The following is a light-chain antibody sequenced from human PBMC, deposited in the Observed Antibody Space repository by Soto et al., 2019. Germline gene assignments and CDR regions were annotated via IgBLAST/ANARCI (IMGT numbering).Light chain of an antibody. CDR3: AQYDNLSLT. CDR1: QDITNS. J-gene: IGKJ3*01. CDR2: DAS. V-gene: IGKV1-33*01. Sequence: DIQMTQSPSSLSASVVDRVTITCQASQDITNSLNWYQQKPGKAPKVLIYDASILETGVPSRFSGSRSGTDFTFTIGSLQPEDVATDDCAQYDNLSLTFGPGTSVDIE.